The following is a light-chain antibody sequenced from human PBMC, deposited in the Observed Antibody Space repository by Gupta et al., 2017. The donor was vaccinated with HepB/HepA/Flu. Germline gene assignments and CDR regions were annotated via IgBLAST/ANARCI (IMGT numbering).Light chain of an antibody. CDR2: EVS. V-gene: IGLV2-8*01. CDR1: SSDVGSYIY. CDR3: NSYAGSNNWV. J-gene: IGLJ3*02. Sequence: QSALTQPPSASGSPGQSVTISCTGTSSDVGSYIYVSWYQQHPGKAPKLVIYEVSKRPSGVPDRFSGSKSGNTASLTVSGLQAEDEADYYCNSYAGSNNWVFGGGTKLTVL.